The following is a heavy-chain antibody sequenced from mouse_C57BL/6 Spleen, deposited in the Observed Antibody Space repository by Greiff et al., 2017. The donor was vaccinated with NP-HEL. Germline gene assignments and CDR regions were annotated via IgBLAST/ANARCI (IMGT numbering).Heavy chain of an antibody. V-gene: IGHV1-61*01. CDR1: GYTFTSYW. CDR2: IYTSDSET. J-gene: IGHJ2*01. D-gene: IGHD1-1*01. Sequence: QVQLQQPGAELVRPGSSVKLSCKASGYTFTSYWMDWVKQRPGQGLEWIGNIYTSDSETHYNQKFKDKATLTVDKSSSTAYMQLSSLTSEDSAVYYCARQGHYYGSSFDYWGQGTTLTVSS. CDR3: ARQGHYYGSSFDY.